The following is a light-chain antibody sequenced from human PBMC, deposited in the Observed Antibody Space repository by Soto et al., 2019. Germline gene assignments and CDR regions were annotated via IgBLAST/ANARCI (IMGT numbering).Light chain of an antibody. CDR2: GAS. CDR1: QSVSSSY. Sequence: EIVLTQSPGTLSLSPGERATLSCRASQSVSSSYLAWYQQKPGQAPRPLIYGASSRAIGIPDRFSGSGSGTDFTLTISRLEPEDFAVYYCQQYNNWPLTFGGGTKVEIK. V-gene: IGKV3-20*01. CDR3: QQYNNWPLT. J-gene: IGKJ4*01.